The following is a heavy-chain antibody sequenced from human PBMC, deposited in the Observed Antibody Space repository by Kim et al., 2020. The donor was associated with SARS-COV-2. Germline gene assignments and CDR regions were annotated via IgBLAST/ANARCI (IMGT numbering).Heavy chain of an antibody. D-gene: IGHD2-2*01. J-gene: IGHJ4*02. Sequence: SETLCLTCTVSGGSISSNNYYWGWIRQPPGKGLEWIGSINYRGTTYYNASLKSRMTSSVDTSKNQFSLRVTSVTAADTAVYYCARVNLAVVPSTQFGYWGQGTLVTVSS. V-gene: IGHV4-39*01. CDR2: INYRGTT. CDR1: GGSISSNNYY. CDR3: ARVNLAVVPSTQFGY.